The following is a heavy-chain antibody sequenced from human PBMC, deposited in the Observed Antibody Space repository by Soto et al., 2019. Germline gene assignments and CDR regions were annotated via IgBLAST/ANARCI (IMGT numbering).Heavy chain of an antibody. D-gene: IGHD2-15*01. Sequence: QVQLVESGGGVVQPGGSLRLSCAASGFVLSGYAMHWVRQAPGKGLEWVAVISFDGKKSYYADSVKGRFAISRDTSQNTVVLQMNSLRPEDTAVYYCASPAYCRGGSCYTVPKYFQHWGQGALVTVSS. CDR3: ASPAYCRGGSCYTVPKYFQH. J-gene: IGHJ1*01. CDR2: ISFDGKKS. CDR1: GFVLSGYA. V-gene: IGHV3-30*09.